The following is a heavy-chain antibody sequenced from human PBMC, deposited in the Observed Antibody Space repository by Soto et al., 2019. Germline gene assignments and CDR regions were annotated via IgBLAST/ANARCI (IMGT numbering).Heavy chain of an antibody. CDR3: AKGRGGSWNVDY. CDR2: ISGSGGTS. Sequence: EVQLLESGGGLIQPGGSLRLYCVASGFTFRSYAMSWVRRAPGKGLEWVSAISGSGGTSYFADAVRGRFTISRDNSINTLDLHLCNLRVEATAEYFCAKGRGGSWNVDYWGPGTLVTVSS. J-gene: IGHJ4*02. D-gene: IGHD1-1*01. CDR1: GFTFRSYA. V-gene: IGHV3-23*01.